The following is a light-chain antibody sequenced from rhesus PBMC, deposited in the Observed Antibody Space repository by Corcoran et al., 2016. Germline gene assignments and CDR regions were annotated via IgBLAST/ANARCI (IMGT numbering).Light chain of an antibody. Sequence: DIQMTQSPSSLPASVGDRVTITCRASQGMSNWLAWYQQNSGKAPKLLNYRASNLQTGVPSRFSGSGSRTAFTLAISCLQPEVIATYYCQQHDSFPLTFDGGAKVQVK. CDR3: QQHDSFPLT. V-gene: IGKV1-69*01. J-gene: IGKJ4*01. CDR2: RAS. CDR1: QGMSNW.